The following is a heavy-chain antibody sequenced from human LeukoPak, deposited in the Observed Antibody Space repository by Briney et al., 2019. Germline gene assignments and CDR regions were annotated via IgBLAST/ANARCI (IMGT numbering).Heavy chain of an antibody. CDR3: ARGPRGAPTPYYYGMDV. D-gene: IGHD1-26*01. CDR2: ISYDGSNK. Sequence: GGSLRLSCAASGFTFSSYAMHWVRQAPGKGLEWVAVISYDGSNKYYADSVKGRFTISRDNSKNTLYLQMNSLRAEDTAVYYCARGPRGAPTPYYYGMDVWGQGTTVTVSS. V-gene: IGHV3-30-3*01. J-gene: IGHJ6*02. CDR1: GFTFSSYA.